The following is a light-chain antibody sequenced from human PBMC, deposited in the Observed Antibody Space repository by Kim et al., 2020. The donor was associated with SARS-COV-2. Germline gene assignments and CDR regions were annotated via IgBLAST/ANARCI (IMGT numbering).Light chain of an antibody. Sequence: CTLSSGYSNYKVDWYQQRPGKGPRFVMRVGTGGIVGSKGDGIPDRFSVLGSDLNRYLTIKNIQEEDESDYHCGADHGSGSNFVYVFGTGTKVTVL. CDR2: VGTGGIVG. J-gene: IGLJ1*01. V-gene: IGLV9-49*01. CDR1: SGYSNYK. CDR3: GADHGSGSNFVYV.